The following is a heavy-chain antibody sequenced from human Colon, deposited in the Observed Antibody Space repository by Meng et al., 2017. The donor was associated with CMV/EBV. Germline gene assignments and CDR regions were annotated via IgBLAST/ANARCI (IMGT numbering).Heavy chain of an antibody. CDR3: AKGRLKYSSGFRDFFEF. Sequence: SLKISCVVSGISVDDCAMHWVRQTPGKGLEWISGISWSGGSKVYGDAVQGRFTVSRDTAKSSVYLQMNSLRADDTALYYCAKGRLKYSSGFRDFFEFWGQGTLVTVSS. V-gene: IGHV3-9*01. J-gene: IGHJ4*02. CDR2: ISWSGGSK. CDR1: GISVDDCA. D-gene: IGHD3-22*01.